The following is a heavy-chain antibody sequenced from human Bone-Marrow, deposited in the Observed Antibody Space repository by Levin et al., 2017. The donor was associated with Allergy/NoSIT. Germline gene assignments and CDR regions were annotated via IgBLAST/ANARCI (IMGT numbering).Heavy chain of an antibody. CDR2: ISSDGTRT. CDR3: TRDNGYGDFFDY. Sequence: TGESLKISCIASGFTFRTYPMHWVRQAPGKGLEWVAAISSDGTRTYYADSVKARFTFSRDNSKNTVYLQMDSLRPEDTAVYYCTRDNGYGDFFDYWGQGTLVTVSS. D-gene: IGHD4-17*01. V-gene: IGHV3-30-3*01. CDR1: GFTFRTYP. J-gene: IGHJ4*02.